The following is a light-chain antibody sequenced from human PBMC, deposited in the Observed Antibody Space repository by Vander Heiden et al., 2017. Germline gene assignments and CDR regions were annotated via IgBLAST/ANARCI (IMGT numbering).Light chain of an antibody. CDR1: QGIGND. CDR3: RQDDNSPFT. Sequence: AIQMTQSPSSLSASVGDRVTITCRASQGIGNDLSWYQQKPGKAPNLLIYAASILQSGVPSRFSGSGSGTDFTLTISSLQPEDFGVYYCRQDDNSPFTFGGGTKVDIK. CDR2: AAS. J-gene: IGKJ4*01. V-gene: IGKV1-6*01.